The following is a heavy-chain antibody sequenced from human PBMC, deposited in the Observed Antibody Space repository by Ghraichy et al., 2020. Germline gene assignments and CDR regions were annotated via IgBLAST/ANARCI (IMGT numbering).Heavy chain of an antibody. CDR1: GYTFTGYY. Sequence: ASVKVSCKASGYTFTGYYMHWVRQAPGQGLEWMGRINPNSGGTNYAQKFQGRVTMTRDTSISTAYMELSRLRSDDTAVYYCARVRRNLAYCGGDCLNNNWFDPWGQGTLVTVSS. CDR3: ARVRRNLAYCGGDCLNNNWFDP. V-gene: IGHV1-2*06. J-gene: IGHJ5*02. CDR2: INPNSGGT. D-gene: IGHD2-21*01.